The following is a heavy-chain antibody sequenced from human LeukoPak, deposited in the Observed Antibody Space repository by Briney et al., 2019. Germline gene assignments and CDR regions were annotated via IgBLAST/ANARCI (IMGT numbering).Heavy chain of an antibody. Sequence: GGSLRLSCAASGFTFSDHGMHWVRQAPGKGLEWVAIIWYNGSKKYYAESVKGRFTISRDNSKNTLYLQMSSLRAEDTAVYYCARDPYGSGDGYFDYWGQGTLVTVSS. CDR1: GFTFSDHG. CDR2: IWYNGSKK. J-gene: IGHJ4*02. CDR3: ARDPYGSGDGYFDY. V-gene: IGHV3-33*01. D-gene: IGHD3-10*01.